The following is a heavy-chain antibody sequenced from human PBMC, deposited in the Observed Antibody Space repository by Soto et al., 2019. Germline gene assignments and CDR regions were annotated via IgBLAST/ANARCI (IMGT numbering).Heavy chain of an antibody. Sequence: SETLSLTCTVSGGSISSYYWSWIRQPPGKGLEWIGYIYYSGSTNYNPSLKSRVTISVDTSKNQFSLKLSSVTAADTAVYYCARGLWFGEFDPWGQGTLVTVSS. CDR1: GGSISSYY. D-gene: IGHD3-10*01. J-gene: IGHJ5*02. V-gene: IGHV4-59*01. CDR3: ARGLWFGEFDP. CDR2: IYYSGST.